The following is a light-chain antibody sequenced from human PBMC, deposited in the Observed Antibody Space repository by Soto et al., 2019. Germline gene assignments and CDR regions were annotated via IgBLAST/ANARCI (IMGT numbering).Light chain of an antibody. CDR2: GVY. Sequence: EIVMTQPPATLSVSPGERVSLSCRASQSVSSNLAWYQQKPGQAPRLLISGVYSRAAGIPDRFSGSGSGTDFTLTISRLEPEDFAVYYCQQHSHWPPWTFGQGTKVDIK. CDR1: QSVSSN. V-gene: IGKV3D-15*01. CDR3: QQHSHWPPWT. J-gene: IGKJ1*01.